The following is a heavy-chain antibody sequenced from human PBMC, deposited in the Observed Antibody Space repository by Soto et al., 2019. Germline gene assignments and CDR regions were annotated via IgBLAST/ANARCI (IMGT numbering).Heavy chain of an antibody. CDR3: ARSVAVPGAHIDY. D-gene: IGHD6-19*01. CDR2: VYYTGST. Sequence: PSETLSLTCSVSGGSTSCSYWIWIRQSPGKGLEWLGYVYYTGSTNYSPSLRSRVSISVDTSKNEFSLRLSSVTAADTAVYFCARSVAVPGAHIDYWGQGTQVTVSS. V-gene: IGHV4-59*01. CDR1: GGSTSCSY. J-gene: IGHJ4*02.